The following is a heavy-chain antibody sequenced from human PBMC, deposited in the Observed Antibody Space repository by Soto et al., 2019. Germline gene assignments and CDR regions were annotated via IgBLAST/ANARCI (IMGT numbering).Heavy chain of an antibody. V-gene: IGHV1-2*04. J-gene: IGHJ6*02. D-gene: IGHD2-2*01. CDR1: GYTFTGYC. Sequence: GASVKVSCKASGYTFTGYCMHWVRQAPGQGLEWMGWINPNSGGTNYAQKFQGWVTMTRDTSISTAYMELSRLRSDDTAVYYCAREFWYCIRTSCYRPAGMDVWG. CDR3: AREFWYCIRTSCYRPAGMDV. CDR2: INPNSGGT.